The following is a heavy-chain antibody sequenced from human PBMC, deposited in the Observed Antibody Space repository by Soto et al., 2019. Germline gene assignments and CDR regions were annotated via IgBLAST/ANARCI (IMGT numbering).Heavy chain of an antibody. CDR1: GFTFSSYA. V-gene: IGHV3-23*01. Sequence: EVQLLESGGGLVQPGGSLRLSCAASGFTFSSYAMSWVRQAPGKGLEWVSAISGSGGSTYYADSVKGRFTISRDNSKNTLYLQMKSLRAEDTAVYYCAKAEDIVVVVAALFDYWGQGTLVTVSS. D-gene: IGHD2-15*01. CDR3: AKAEDIVVVVAALFDY. J-gene: IGHJ4*02. CDR2: ISGSGGST.